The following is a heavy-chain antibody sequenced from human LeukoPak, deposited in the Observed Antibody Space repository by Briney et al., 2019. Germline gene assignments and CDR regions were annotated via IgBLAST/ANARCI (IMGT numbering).Heavy chain of an antibody. J-gene: IGHJ4*02. CDR1: GFTFSSYG. CDR2: ISYDGSNK. Sequence: PGRSLRLSCAASGFTFSSYGMHWVRQAPGKGLEWVAVISYDGSNKYYADSVKGRFSITRDNSKNTLYLQMNSLRVEDTAVYYCAKVKNTYGQSDYWGRGTLVTVSA. V-gene: IGHV3-30*18. CDR3: AKVKNTYGQSDY. D-gene: IGHD2/OR15-2a*01.